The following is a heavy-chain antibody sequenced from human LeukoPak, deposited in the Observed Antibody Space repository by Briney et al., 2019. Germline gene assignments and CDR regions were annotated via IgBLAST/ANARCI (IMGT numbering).Heavy chain of an antibody. J-gene: IGHJ4*02. CDR1: GYTFTSHG. CDR3: ARGRHYYGSGIPSDY. V-gene: IGHV1-18*01. D-gene: IGHD3-10*01. CDR2: IGAYNGNT. Sequence: GASVKVSCKASGYTFTSHGINWVRQAPGQGLEWMGWIGAYNGNTNYAQKVQGRVTMTTDTSTSTAYMELRSLRSDDTAVYYCARGRHYYGSGIPSDYWGQGTLVTVSS.